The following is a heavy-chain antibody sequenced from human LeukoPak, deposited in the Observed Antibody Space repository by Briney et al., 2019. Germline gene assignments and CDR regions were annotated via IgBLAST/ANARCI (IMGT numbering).Heavy chain of an antibody. Sequence: GGSLRLSCAASGFTFDDYGMNWVRQVPGKGLEWVSYINWNGVSATYADSVKGRFTISRDNAKNTLYLQMNSLRAEDTALYYCARPGYSTDWGRFDPWGQGTLVTVSS. CDR1: GFTFDDYG. CDR3: ARPGYSTDWGRFDP. V-gene: IGHV3-20*04. D-gene: IGHD6-19*01. CDR2: INWNGVSA. J-gene: IGHJ5*02.